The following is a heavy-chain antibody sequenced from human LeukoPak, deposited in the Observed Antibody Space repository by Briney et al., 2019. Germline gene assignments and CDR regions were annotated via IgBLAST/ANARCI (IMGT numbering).Heavy chain of an antibody. Sequence: PGGSLRLSCAASGFTFSSYAMSWVRQAPGKGLEWVSAISGSGGSTYYADSVKGRFTISRDNSKNMLYLQMNSLRAEDTAVYYCAKAPPRYCSGGSCYSYNWFDPWGQGTLVTVSS. V-gene: IGHV3-23*01. CDR2: ISGSGGST. D-gene: IGHD2-15*01. CDR3: AKAPPRYCSGGSCYSYNWFDP. J-gene: IGHJ5*02. CDR1: GFTFSSYA.